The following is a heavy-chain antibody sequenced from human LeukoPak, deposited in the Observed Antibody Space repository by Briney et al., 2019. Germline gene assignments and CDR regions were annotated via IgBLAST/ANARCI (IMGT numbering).Heavy chain of an antibody. CDR2: ISGGGDNT. CDR3: AKLSYYDFWSGYQYFQH. J-gene: IGHJ1*01. D-gene: IGHD3-3*01. V-gene: IGHV3-23*01. CDR1: GFTFSSHA. Sequence: GGYLRLSCAASGFTFSSHAMSWVRQAPGKGLEWVSAISGGGDNTYYADSVKGRFTISRDNSKNTLCLQMNSLRAEDTALYYCAKLSYYDFWSGYQYFQHWGQGTLVTVSS.